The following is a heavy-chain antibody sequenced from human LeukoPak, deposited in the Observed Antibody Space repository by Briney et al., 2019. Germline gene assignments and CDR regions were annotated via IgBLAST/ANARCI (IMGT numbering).Heavy chain of an antibody. V-gene: IGHV3-23*01. Sequence: GGSLRLSCGASGFPLSSYAMSWGRQGPGKGLEWVAATSSSDPGTYHADSVRRRFTISRDNSKNTLYLQMNRLRVEDAAVYYCARAPVTSCRGAFCYPFDYWGQGTLVTVSS. CDR1: GFPLSSYA. J-gene: IGHJ4*02. CDR2: TSSSDPGT. CDR3: ARAPVTSCRGAFCYPFDY. D-gene: IGHD2-15*01.